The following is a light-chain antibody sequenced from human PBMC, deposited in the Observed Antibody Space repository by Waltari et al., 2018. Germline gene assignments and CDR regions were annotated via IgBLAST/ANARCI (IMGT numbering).Light chain of an antibody. V-gene: IGLV1-44*01. CDR1: YSNIGSNI. J-gene: IGLJ2*01. CDR2: SND. Sequence: QSVLTQPPSASGTPGQRVSISCSGSYSNIGSNIVTWYQQLPGTSPKLLIYSNDYRPSGVPNRFSGSTSGTSASLAISGLQSEDEAEYYCATWDDRLTGVVFGGGTRVTVL. CDR3: ATWDDRLTGVV.